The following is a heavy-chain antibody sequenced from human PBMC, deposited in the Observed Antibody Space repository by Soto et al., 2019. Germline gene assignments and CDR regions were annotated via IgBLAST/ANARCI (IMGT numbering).Heavy chain of an antibody. V-gene: IGHV3-30-3*01. J-gene: IGHJ6*02. CDR1: GFMFSSYA. Sequence: QEQLVESGGGVVQPGRSLRLSCVASGFMFSSYAMHWVRQAPGKGLEGVAVISHDGSKKYYTDSVKGRYTISRDDSKNTLYLQMNSLRVEDTAVYYCARAPHGMDVWGQGTTVTVSS. CDR2: ISHDGSKK. CDR3: ARAPHGMDV.